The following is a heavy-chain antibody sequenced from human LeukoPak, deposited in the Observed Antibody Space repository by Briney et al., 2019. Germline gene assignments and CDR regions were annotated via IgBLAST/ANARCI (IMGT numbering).Heavy chain of an antibody. V-gene: IGHV3-30*01. Sequence: PGRSLRLSCAVSGFTFSSYAMHWVRQAPGKGLEWVAVISYDGSNKYYADSVKGRFTISRDNSKNTLYLQMNSLRAEDTAVYYCARELDTAMGTLFDYWGQGTLVTVSS. CDR1: GFTFSSYA. J-gene: IGHJ4*02. D-gene: IGHD5-18*01. CDR3: ARELDTAMGTLFDY. CDR2: ISYDGSNK.